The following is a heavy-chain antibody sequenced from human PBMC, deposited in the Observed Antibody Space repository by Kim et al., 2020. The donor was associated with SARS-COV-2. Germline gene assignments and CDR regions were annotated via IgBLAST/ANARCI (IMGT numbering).Heavy chain of an antibody. D-gene: IGHD1-26*01. CDR2: ISSSSTI. V-gene: IGHV3-48*02. CDR1: GFTFSSYS. Sequence: GGSLRLSCAASGFTFSSYSMNWVRQAPGKGLEWVSYISSSSTIYYADSVKGRFTISRDNAKNSLYLQMNSLRDEDTAVYYCARGIVGATPFDYWGQGTL. CDR3: ARGIVGATPFDY. J-gene: IGHJ4*02.